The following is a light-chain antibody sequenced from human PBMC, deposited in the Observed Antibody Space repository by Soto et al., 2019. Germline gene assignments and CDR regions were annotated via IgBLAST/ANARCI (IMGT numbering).Light chain of an antibody. CDR2: DVN. CDR1: SSDVGGYSF. CDR3: NSYTSSSTYV. J-gene: IGLJ1*01. Sequence: QSVLTQPASVSGSPGQSITISCTGTSSDVGGYSFVSWYQQLPGKAPKLVIYDVNNRPSGVSNRFSGSKSGNTASLTISGLKTEDEADYYCNSYTSSSTYVFGTGTKVTVL. V-gene: IGLV2-14*03.